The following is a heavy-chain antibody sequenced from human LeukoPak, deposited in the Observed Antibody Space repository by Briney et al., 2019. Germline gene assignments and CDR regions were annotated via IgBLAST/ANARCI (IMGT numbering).Heavy chain of an antibody. CDR3: VRERYSHTLRAFDI. J-gene: IGHJ3*02. CDR1: GFTFSSYS. V-gene: IGHV3-21*01. CDR2: ITATCTYI. D-gene: IGHD5-18*01. Sequence: GGSLSLSCAASGFTFSSYSVNWVRHAPGKGLEWVSCITATCTYIYYADSVKGRFTTSRDNAKSSLYLQKNSLRAENTAVYYCVRERYSHTLRAFDIWGQGTMVTVSS.